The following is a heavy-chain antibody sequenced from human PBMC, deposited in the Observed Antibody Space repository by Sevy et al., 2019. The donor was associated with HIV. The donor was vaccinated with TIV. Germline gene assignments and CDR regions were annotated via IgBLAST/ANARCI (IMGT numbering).Heavy chain of an antibody. D-gene: IGHD6-19*01. Sequence: SETLSLTCAVSGGSISSSNWWSWVRQPPGKGLEWIGEIYHSGSTNDNPSLKSRVTISVDKSKNQFSLKLSSVTAADTAVYYCARDQAVAGMNWFDPWGQGTLVTVSS. CDR2: IYHSGST. CDR3: ARDQAVAGMNWFDP. CDR1: GGSISSSNW. V-gene: IGHV4-4*02. J-gene: IGHJ5*02.